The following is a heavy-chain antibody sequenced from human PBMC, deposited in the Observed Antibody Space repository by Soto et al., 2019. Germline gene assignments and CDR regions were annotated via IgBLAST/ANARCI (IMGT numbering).Heavy chain of an antibody. D-gene: IGHD2-2*01. Sequence: PSETLSLTCAVYGGSFSGYYWSWIRQPPGKGLEWIGEINHSGSTNYNPSLKSRVTISVDTSKNQFSLKLSSVTAADTAVYYCARGGLKYCSSTSCFRHPEQYNWFDPWGQGTLVTVSS. CDR2: INHSGST. J-gene: IGHJ5*02. CDR3: ARGGLKYCSSTSCFRHPEQYNWFDP. CDR1: GGSFSGYY. V-gene: IGHV4-34*01.